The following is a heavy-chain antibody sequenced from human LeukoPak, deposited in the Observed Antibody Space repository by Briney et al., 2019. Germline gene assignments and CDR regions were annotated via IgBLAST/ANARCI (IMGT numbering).Heavy chain of an antibody. CDR2: INPSGGST. Sequence: ASVKVSCKASGYTFTSYYMHWVRQAPGQGLEWTGIINPSGGSTSYAQKFQGRVTMTRDTSTSTVYMELNSLRSEDTAVYYCARGAWFGELLTPIDYWGQGSLVAVSS. J-gene: IGHJ4*02. CDR3: ARGAWFGELLTPIDY. V-gene: IGHV1-46*01. CDR1: GYTFTSYY. D-gene: IGHD3-10*01.